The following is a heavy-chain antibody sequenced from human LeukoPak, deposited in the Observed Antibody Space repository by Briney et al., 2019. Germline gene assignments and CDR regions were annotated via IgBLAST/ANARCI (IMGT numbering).Heavy chain of an antibody. Sequence: GGSLRLSCAASGFTFSDYYMSWICQAPGKALEWVSYVSSGSSTIYYADSVKGRFTVSRDNGKRSLYLHMNSLRAEDTAMYYCARRRVTVVRGVDITSYYFDYWGQGTLVTVSS. V-gene: IGHV3-11*04. D-gene: IGHD3-10*01. CDR1: GFTFSDYY. CDR3: ARRRVTVVRGVDITSYYFDY. J-gene: IGHJ4*02. CDR2: VSSGSSTI.